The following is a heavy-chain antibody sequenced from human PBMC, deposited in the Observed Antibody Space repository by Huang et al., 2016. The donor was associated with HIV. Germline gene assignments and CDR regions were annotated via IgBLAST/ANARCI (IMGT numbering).Heavy chain of an antibody. Sequence: EVQLVQSGAVVKKPGESLKISCKGSGYTFNGYWIGWVRQMPGKGLGWMVCSYPGDSETTYRPSFQGQVTISADKSISTAYLQWSGLKASDTAMYYCARQGVGDFVVEPTGLGAFDIWGQGTMVTVSS. CDR2: SYPGDSET. CDR1: GYTFNGYW. V-gene: IGHV5-51*01. D-gene: IGHD2-2*01. CDR3: ARQGVGDFVVEPTGLGAFDI. J-gene: IGHJ3*02.